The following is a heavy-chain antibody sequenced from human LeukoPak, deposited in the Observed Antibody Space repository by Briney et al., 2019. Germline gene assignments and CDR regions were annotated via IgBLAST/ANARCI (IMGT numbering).Heavy chain of an antibody. Sequence: GGSLRLSCAASGFTFSSYAMSWVRQAPGKGLEWVAVISYDGSSKSYADSVKGRFTISRDNSKNTLDLQMNSLRAEDTAVYYCAKTKEMLRGVSRYYYGLDVWGQGTTVTVSS. V-gene: IGHV3-30*18. J-gene: IGHJ6*02. CDR1: GFTFSSYA. D-gene: IGHD3-10*01. CDR2: ISYDGSSK. CDR3: AKTKEMLRGVSRYYYGLDV.